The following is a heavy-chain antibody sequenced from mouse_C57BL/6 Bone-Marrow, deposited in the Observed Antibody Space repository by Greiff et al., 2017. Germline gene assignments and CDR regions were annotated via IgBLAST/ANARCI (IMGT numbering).Heavy chain of an antibody. CDR1: DSEVFPIAY. Sequence: VQLQQSGSELRRPGSSVKLSCKDFDSEVFPIAYMSWVRQKPGHGFEWIGGILPSIGRTIYGEKFEDKATLDADTLSNTAYLELNSLTSEDSAIYYCARQGYYEFAYWGQGTLVTVSA. CDR2: ILPSIGRT. D-gene: IGHD2-3*01. J-gene: IGHJ3*01. V-gene: IGHV15-2*01. CDR3: ARQGYYEFAY.